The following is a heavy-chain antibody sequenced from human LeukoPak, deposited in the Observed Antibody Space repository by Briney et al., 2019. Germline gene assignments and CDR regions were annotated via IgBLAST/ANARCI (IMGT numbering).Heavy chain of an antibody. D-gene: IGHD6-6*01. J-gene: IGHJ3*02. Sequence: GGSLRLSCAASGFTFSSYSMNWVRQAPGKGLEWVSSISSSSSYIYYADSVKGRFTISRDNAKNSLYLQMNSLRAEDTAVYYCARDFGPSTAARGAFDIWAQGTMVIVSS. CDR2: ISSSSSYI. V-gene: IGHV3-21*01. CDR3: ARDFGPSTAARGAFDI. CDR1: GFTFSSYS.